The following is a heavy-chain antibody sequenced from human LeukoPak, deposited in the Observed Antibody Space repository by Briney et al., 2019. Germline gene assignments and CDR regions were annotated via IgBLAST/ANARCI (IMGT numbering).Heavy chain of an antibody. CDR2: IIPILGLA. Sequence: GASVKVSCKASGGTFSSDAISWMRQAPGQGLEWMGRIIPILGLANYAQKFQGRVTITADTSTSTVHMELSSLRSEDTAVYYCARDSQGSGTYYNVYWGQGTLVTVSS. CDR1: GGTFSSDA. J-gene: IGHJ4*02. V-gene: IGHV1-69*04. CDR3: ARDSQGSGTYYNVY. D-gene: IGHD3-10*01.